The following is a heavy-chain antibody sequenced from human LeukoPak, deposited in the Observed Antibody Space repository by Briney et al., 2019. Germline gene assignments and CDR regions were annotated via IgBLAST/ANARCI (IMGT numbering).Heavy chain of an antibody. CDR2: IYYSGST. CDR1: GGSISSSSYY. V-gene: IGHV4-39*07. J-gene: IGHJ3*02. D-gene: IGHD1-26*01. Sequence: TLSLTCSVSGGSISSSSYYWGWIRQPPGKGLEWIGSIYYSGSTYYNPSLKSRVTISVDTSKNQFSLKLSSVTAADTAVYYCARQGDMDAFDIWGQGTMVTVSS. CDR3: ARQGDMDAFDI.